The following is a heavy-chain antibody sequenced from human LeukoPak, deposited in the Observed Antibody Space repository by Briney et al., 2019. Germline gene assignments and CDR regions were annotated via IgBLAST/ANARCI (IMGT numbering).Heavy chain of an antibody. J-gene: IGHJ6*02. CDR3: AREREPGGVLGVVYYYYYGMDV. CDR1: QFTFSNYW. V-gene: IGHV3-30*14. D-gene: IGHD2-8*02. CDR2: ISSDGSEK. Sequence: GGSLRLSCAASQFTFSNYWMSWVRQAPGKGLEWVARISSDGSEKYAAESVKGRFTITRDSSENTLYLQLNSLRVEDTGVYYCAREREPGGVLGVVYYYYYGMDVWGQGTTVTVSS.